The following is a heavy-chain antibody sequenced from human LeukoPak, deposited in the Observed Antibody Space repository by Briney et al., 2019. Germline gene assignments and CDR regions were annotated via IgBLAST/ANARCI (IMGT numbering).Heavy chain of an antibody. Sequence: ASVKVSCKASGYTFTSYGISWVRQAPGQGLEWMGWISAYSGNTNYAQKLQGRVTMTTDTSTSTSYMELRSLRSDDTAVYYCARTAYCSSTSCYAGNSYYYYYMDVWGKGTTVTISS. CDR2: ISAYSGNT. CDR3: ARTAYCSSTSCYAGNSYYYYYMDV. D-gene: IGHD2-2*01. J-gene: IGHJ6*03. V-gene: IGHV1-18*01. CDR1: GYTFTSYG.